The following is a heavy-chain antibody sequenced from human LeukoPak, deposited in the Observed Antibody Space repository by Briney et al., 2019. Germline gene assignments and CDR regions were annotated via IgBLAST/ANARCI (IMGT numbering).Heavy chain of an antibody. Sequence: PSETLSLTCTVSGGSISSNSYYWGWIRQPAGKGLEWIGRICTSGSTNYNPSLKSRVTISVDTSKNQFSLKLNSVTAADTAVYFCASSKKGGGSGYWGQGTLVTVSS. D-gene: IGHD2-15*01. CDR3: ASSKKGGGSGY. V-gene: IGHV4-61*02. CDR1: GGSISSNSYY. CDR2: ICTSGST. J-gene: IGHJ4*02.